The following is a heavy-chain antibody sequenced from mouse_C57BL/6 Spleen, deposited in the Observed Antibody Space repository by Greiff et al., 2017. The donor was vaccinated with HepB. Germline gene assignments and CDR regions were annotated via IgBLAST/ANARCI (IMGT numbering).Heavy chain of an antibody. CDR2: IDPEDGDT. Sequence: VQLQQSGAELVRPGASVKLSCTASGFNIKDYYMHWVKQRPEQGLEWIGRIDPEDGDTDYAPKFQGKATMTANTSYNTVYLQLSILTSEDTAVYYCTSTSDGDYVDWFAYWGQGTLVTVAS. V-gene: IGHV14-1*01. CDR1: GFNIKDYY. J-gene: IGHJ3*01. CDR3: TSTSDGDYVDWFAY. D-gene: IGHD2-13*01.